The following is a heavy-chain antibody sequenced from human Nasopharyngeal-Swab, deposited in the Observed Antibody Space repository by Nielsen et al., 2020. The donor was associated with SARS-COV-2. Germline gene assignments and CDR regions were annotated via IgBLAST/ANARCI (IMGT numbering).Heavy chain of an antibody. CDR2: ISGNGGT. CDR1: GFTFGSYG. V-gene: IGHV3-23*01. J-gene: IGHJ6*02. Sequence: GESLKISCAASGFTFGSYGMSWVRQAPGNGLEWVSYISGNGGTYYADSVKGRFTISRDNAKNSLYLQMNSLRTEDTALYYCVKDKKVYSSYYYAIDVWGQGTTVTVSS. CDR3: VKDKKVYSSYYYAIDV. D-gene: IGHD3-22*01.